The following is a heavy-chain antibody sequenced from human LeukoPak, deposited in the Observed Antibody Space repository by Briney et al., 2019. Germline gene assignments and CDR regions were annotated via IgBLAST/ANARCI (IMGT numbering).Heavy chain of an antibody. CDR2: ISNSGST. V-gene: IGHV4-61*05. CDR1: GGSISSSSYY. CDR3: ARSPSGYRLDS. J-gene: IGHJ4*02. D-gene: IGHD3-22*01. Sequence: SETLSLTCTVSGGSISSSSYYWGWIRQPPGKGLEWIGYISNSGSTNYHPSLKSRVTISSDTSKTQFTLKLTSVTAADTAVYYCARSPSGYRLDSWGQGTLVTVSS.